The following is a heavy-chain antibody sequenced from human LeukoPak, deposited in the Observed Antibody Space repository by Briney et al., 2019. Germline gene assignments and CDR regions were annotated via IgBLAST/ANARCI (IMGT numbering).Heavy chain of an antibody. CDR2: IYYSGST. CDR3: ASSKEWLFPDY. D-gene: IGHD3-3*01. CDR1: GGSVSSGSYY. Sequence: SETLSLTCTVSGGSVSSGSYYWSWIRQPPGKGLEWIGYIYYSGSTNYNPSLKSRVTISVDTSKNQFSLKLSSVTAADTAVYYCASSKEWLFPDYWGQGTLVTVSS. V-gene: IGHV4-61*01. J-gene: IGHJ4*02.